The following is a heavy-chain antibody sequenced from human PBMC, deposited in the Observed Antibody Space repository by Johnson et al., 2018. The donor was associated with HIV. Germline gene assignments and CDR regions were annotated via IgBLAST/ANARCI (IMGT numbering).Heavy chain of an antibody. D-gene: IGHD5-24*01. Sequence: ELLVESGGGLVQPGGSLRLSCVASGFTFGGEWMHWVRQAPGQGLVWVSRIKTDGSNTAYADSLRGRFTISGDNAKSTLYLHMNSLRAEDTAVYFCARDGPWLQSQRDAFDIWGQGTMVTVSS. CDR3: ARDGPWLQSQRDAFDI. J-gene: IGHJ3*02. CDR1: GFTFGGEW. V-gene: IGHV3-74*01. CDR2: IKTDGSNT.